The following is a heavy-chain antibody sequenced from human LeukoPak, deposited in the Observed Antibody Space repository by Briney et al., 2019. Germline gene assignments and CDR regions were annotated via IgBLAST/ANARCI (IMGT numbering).Heavy chain of an antibody. CDR3: ASGWDMDV. Sequence: GGSLRLSCAASGFTSSSYWMSWVRQAPGKGLEWVANIKQDGSEKYYVDSVKGRFTISRDNAKNSLYLQMNSLRAEDTAVYYCASGWDMDVWGKGTTVAVSS. J-gene: IGHJ6*03. CDR2: IKQDGSEK. CDR1: GFTSSSYW. D-gene: IGHD1-26*01. V-gene: IGHV3-7*01.